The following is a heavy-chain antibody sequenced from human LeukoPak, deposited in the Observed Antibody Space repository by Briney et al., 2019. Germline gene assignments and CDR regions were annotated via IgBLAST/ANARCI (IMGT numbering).Heavy chain of an antibody. V-gene: IGHV3-21*01. J-gene: IGHJ4*02. Sequence: GGSLRLSCAASGFTFNRYNMNWVRRAPGKGLEWVSSISTSSSYIYYADSVKGRFTISRDNSKNTLYLQMNSLRAEDTAVYYCAKDLYGGIDYWGQGTLVTVSS. CDR2: ISTSSSYI. D-gene: IGHD4-23*01. CDR1: GFTFNRYN. CDR3: AKDLYGGIDY.